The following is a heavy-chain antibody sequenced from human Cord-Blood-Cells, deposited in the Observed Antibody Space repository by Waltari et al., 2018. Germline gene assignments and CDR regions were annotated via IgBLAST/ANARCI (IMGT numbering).Heavy chain of an antibody. CDR3: AKAYYYDSSGFFDY. V-gene: IGHV3-23*01. D-gene: IGHD3-22*01. CDR1: GFTFSSYA. J-gene: IGHJ4*02. Sequence: EVQLLESGGGLVQPVGSLRLSCAASGFTFSSYAMSWVRQAPGKGLEWVSAIGGRGGSTYYADSVKGLFNISRDNTKNTLYLQMNSLRAEDTAVYYCAKAYYYDSSGFFDYWGQGTLVTVSS. CDR2: IGGRGGST.